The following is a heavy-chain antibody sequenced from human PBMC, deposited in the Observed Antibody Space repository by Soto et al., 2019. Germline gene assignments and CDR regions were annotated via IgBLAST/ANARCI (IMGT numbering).Heavy chain of an antibody. J-gene: IGHJ4*02. V-gene: IGHV3-33*01. CDR2: IWYDGSNK. D-gene: IGHD7-27*01. Sequence: QVQLVESGGGVVQPGRSLRLSCAASGFTFSSYGMHWVRQAPGKGLEWVAVIWYDGSNKYYADSVKGRFTISRDNSKTTLYLQMNSLRAEDTAVYYCARDIIVWGSVDYWGQGTLVTVSS. CDR3: ARDIIVWGSVDY. CDR1: GFTFSSYG.